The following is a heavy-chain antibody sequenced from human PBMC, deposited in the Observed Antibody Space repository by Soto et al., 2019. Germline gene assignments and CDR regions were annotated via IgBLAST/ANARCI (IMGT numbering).Heavy chain of an antibody. Sequence: SVKVSCKASGGTFSSYAISWVRQAPGQWLEWMGGIIPIFGTANYAQKFQGRVTITADESTSTAYMELSSLRSEDTAVYYCARVLSNYDYYYYGMDVSGQGTTVTVSS. J-gene: IGHJ6*02. CDR1: GGTFSSYA. CDR2: IIPIFGTA. CDR3: ARVLSNYDYYYYGMDV. D-gene: IGHD4-4*01. V-gene: IGHV1-69*13.